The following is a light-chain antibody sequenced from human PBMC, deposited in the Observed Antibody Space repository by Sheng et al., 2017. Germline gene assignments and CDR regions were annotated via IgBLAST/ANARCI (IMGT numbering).Light chain of an antibody. CDR1: QAIDNS. CDR2: TAS. J-gene: IGKJ1*01. V-gene: IGKV1-NL1*01. Sequence: DIQMTQSPSSLSASVGDRVTITCRASQAIDNSLAWYQQRSGKAPNLLLYTASRLESGVPSRFSGSRSGTDYTLTISSLQPDDFATYYCQQHNSFPPWTFGQGTKVEIK. CDR3: QQHNSFPPWT.